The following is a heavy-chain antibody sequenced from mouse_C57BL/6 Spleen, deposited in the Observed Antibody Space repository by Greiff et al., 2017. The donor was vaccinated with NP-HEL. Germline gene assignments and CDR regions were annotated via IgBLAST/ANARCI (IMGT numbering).Heavy chain of an antibody. CDR2: IDPENGDT. CDR1: GFNIKDDY. CDR3: TTHEVTTWFAY. J-gene: IGHJ3*01. Sequence: EVQLQQSGAELVRPGASVKLSCTASGFNIKDDYMHWVKQRPEQGLEWIGWIDPENGDTEYASKFQGKATITADTASNTAYRQLSSLTSEDTAVYYCTTHEVTTWFAYWGQGTLVTVSA. V-gene: IGHV14-4*01. D-gene: IGHD2-2*01.